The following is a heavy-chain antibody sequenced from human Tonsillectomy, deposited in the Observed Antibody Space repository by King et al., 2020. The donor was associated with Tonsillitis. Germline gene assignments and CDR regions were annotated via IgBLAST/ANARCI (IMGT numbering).Heavy chain of an antibody. CDR2: IYHSGST. D-gene: IGHD3-10*01. CDR3: ARGLITVVRGVLPCYFAY. Sequence: QLQESGSGLVMPSQTLSLSCTVSRGSVSSDTYSWTWIRQPPGKDLEWIGSIYHSGSTYYDPSLKSRVTMSVDKSKNQFSLKLRSVTAADTAVYFCARGLITVVRGVLPCYFAYWGQGALVTVSS. J-gene: IGHJ4*02. CDR1: RGSVSSDTYS. V-gene: IGHV4-30-2*01.